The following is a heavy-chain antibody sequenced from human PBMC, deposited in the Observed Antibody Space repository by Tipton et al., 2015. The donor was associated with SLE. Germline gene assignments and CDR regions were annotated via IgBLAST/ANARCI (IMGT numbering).Heavy chain of an antibody. CDR3: ARVPLDY. CDR1: GGSISSYY. CDR2: IYYSGST. D-gene: IGHD1-1*01. V-gene: IGHV4-59*04. J-gene: IGHJ4*02. Sequence: TLSLTCTVSGGSISSYYWSWIRQPPGKGLEWIGYIYYSGSTYYNPSLKSRVTISVDTSKNQFSLKLSSVTAADTAVYYCARVPLDYWGQGTLVTVSS.